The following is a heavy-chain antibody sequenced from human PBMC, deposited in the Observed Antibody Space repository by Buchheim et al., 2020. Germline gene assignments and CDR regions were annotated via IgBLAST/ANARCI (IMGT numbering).Heavy chain of an antibody. CDR2: TYYRSKWRN. D-gene: IGHD6-19*01. CDR1: GYSVSSSSVA. CDR3: ARGLADRSYDY. V-gene: IGHV6-1*02. J-gene: IGHJ4*02. Sequence: QVQLQQSGPGLVKPSQTLSLTCAISGYSVSSSSVAWHWIRQSPSRGLEWLGRTYYRSKWRNDYAASVNSRFNIKPDTSKNPVSLQLNSVTPEDTAMYYCARGLADRSYDYCGQGTL.